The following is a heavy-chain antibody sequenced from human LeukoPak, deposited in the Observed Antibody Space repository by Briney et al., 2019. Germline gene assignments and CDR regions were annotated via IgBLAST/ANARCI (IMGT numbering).Heavy chain of an antibody. CDR2: VYTSGST. V-gene: IGHV4-61*02. Sequence: TLSLTCTVSGGSLSSGTYYWSWIRQPAGKGLEWIGRVYTSGSTDYNPSLKSRVTMSVDTSKNQFSLKLSSVTAADTAVYYCATSPHCSSTSCYRVWGKGTTVTVSS. CDR1: GGSLSSGTYY. CDR3: ATSPHCSSTSCYRV. D-gene: IGHD2-2*01. J-gene: IGHJ6*04.